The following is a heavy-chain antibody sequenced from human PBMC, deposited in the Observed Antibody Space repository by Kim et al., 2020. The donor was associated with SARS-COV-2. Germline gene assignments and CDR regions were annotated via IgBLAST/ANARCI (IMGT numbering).Heavy chain of an antibody. V-gene: IGHV3-30-3*01. CDR3: ARRGMPTGNRYYFAMDV. CDR1: GFTFGTYG. J-gene: IGHJ6*02. CDR2: ISYDGSNK. D-gene: IGHD1-1*01. Sequence: GGSLRLSCAASGFTFGTYGMHWVRQAPGKGLEWVAMISYDGSNKYYADSMKGRFTISRDNSKNTLYLQMNSLRAEDTAVYYCARRGMPTGNRYYFAMDVWGQGTTVTVS.